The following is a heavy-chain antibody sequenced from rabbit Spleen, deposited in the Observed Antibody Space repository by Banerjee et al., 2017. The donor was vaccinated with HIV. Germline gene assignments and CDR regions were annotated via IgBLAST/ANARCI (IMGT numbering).Heavy chain of an antibody. CDR1: AFSFRSSQW. CDR2: IYGGSSGST. V-gene: IGHV1S45*01. D-gene: IGHD8-1*01. Sequence: EESGGGLVQPEGSLTLTCTASAFSFRSSQWICWVRQAPGKGLEWIACIYGGSSGSTYYASWAKGRFTISKTSSTTVTLQMTSLTAADTATYFCARDTGSSFSTYGMDLWGQGTLVTVS. J-gene: IGHJ6*01. CDR3: ARDTGSSFSTYGMDL.